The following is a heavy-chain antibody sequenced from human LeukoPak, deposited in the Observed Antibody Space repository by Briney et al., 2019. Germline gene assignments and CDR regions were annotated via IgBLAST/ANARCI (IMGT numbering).Heavy chain of an antibody. CDR3: AKGSLRGHYYYYYGMDV. Sequence: GGSLRLSCAASGFTFDDYAMHWVRQAPGKGLEWVSLISWDGGSTYYADSVKGRFTISRDNSKNSLYLQMNSLRAEDTALYYCAKGSLRGHYYYYYGMDVWGQGTTVTVSS. CDR1: GFTFDDYA. V-gene: IGHV3-43D*03. D-gene: IGHD5-12*01. J-gene: IGHJ6*02. CDR2: ISWDGGST.